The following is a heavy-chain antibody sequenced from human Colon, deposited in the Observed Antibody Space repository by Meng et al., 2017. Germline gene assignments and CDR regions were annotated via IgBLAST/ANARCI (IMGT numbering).Heavy chain of an antibody. Sequence: GESLKISCAASGFTFSGYSITWVRQAPGKGLEWVSIIDRSGGTTLYAESVKGRFTISRDNSKNMLYLQMNSLRVDDTAVYYCAKKSGDDNGWYFPFDVWGQGTMVTVSS. V-gene: IGHV3-23*01. CDR1: GFTFSGYS. J-gene: IGHJ3*01. D-gene: IGHD6-19*01. CDR3: AKKSGDDNGWYFPFDV. CDR2: IDRSGGTT.